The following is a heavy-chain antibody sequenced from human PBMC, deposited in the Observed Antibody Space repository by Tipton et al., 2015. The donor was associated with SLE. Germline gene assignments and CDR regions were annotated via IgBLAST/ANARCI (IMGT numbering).Heavy chain of an antibody. V-gene: IGHV4-4*08. CDR2: VYTGGAT. Sequence: TLSLTCAVYGGSFSGYYWSWIRQPPGKGLEWIGHVYTGGATTYNPSLESRVTISLDTSKNHFSLYLTSVTAADTAVYYCARSEGFQLLFQFLEHWGQGTPVTVSS. CDR3: ARSEGFQLLFQFLEH. CDR1: GGSFSGYY. J-gene: IGHJ1*01. D-gene: IGHD3-16*02.